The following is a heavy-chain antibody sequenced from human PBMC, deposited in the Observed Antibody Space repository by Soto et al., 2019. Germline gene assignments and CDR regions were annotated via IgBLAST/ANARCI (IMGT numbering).Heavy chain of an antibody. CDR2: ISGSGGST. V-gene: IGHV3-23*01. CDR3: ASVVGAFRT. Sequence: LSLTCAASGFTFSSYAMSWVRQAPGKGLEWVSAISGSGGSTYYADSVKGRFTISRDNSKNTLYLQMNSLRAEDTAVYYCASVVGAFRTWGQGTLVTVSS. CDR1: GFTFSSYA. D-gene: IGHD1-26*01. J-gene: IGHJ4*02.